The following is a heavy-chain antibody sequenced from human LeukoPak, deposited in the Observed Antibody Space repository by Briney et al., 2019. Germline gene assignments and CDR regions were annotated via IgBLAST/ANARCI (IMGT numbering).Heavy chain of an antibody. CDR2: ISSNGADT. D-gene: IGHD1-14*01. V-gene: IGHV3-23*01. J-gene: IGHJ4*02. CDR3: ANYRKPQGLDY. Sequence: GGSLRLSCAVSRFAFSTYAMTWVRQAPGQGLEYVSTISSNGADTYYADSVKGRFTISRDNSKNTLYLQMTSLRVEDTAIYYCANYRKPQGLDYWGQGTLVTVSS. CDR1: RFAFSTYA.